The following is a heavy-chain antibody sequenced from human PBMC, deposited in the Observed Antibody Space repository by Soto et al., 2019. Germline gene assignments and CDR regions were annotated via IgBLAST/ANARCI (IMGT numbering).Heavy chain of an antibody. Sequence: PGGSLSLSCAASGFTFSSYGMHWVRQAPGKGLEWVAVIWYDGSNKYYADSVKGRFTISRDNSKNTLYLQMNSLRAEDTAVYYCAREFIGPGYYGSGSPTLYYYYGMDVWGQGTTVTVSS. CDR1: GFTFSSYG. V-gene: IGHV3-33*01. D-gene: IGHD3-10*01. CDR2: IWYDGSNK. CDR3: AREFIGPGYYGSGSPTLYYYYGMDV. J-gene: IGHJ6*02.